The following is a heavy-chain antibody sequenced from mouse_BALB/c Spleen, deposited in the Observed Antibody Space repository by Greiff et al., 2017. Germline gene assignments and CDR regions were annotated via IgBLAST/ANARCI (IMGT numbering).Heavy chain of an antibody. CDR2: ISYSGST. D-gene: IGHD2-14*01. J-gene: IGHJ1*01. CDR3: ARWRYLYWYFDV. CDR1: GYSITSDYA. V-gene: IGHV3-2*02. Sequence: DVKLQESGPGLVKPSQSLSLTCTVTGYSITSDYAWNWIRQFPGNKLEWMGYISYSGSTSYNPSLKSRISITRDTSKNQFFLQLNSVTTEDTATYYCARWRYLYWYFDVWGAGTTVTVSS.